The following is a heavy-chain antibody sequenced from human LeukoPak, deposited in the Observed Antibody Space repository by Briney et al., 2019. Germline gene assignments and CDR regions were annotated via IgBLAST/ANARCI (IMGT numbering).Heavy chain of an antibody. D-gene: IGHD2-8*01. CDR2: SRNKANSHTT. Sequence: GGSLRLSCAASGFIFSDHYMAWVRQAPGKGLEWVGRSRNKANSHTTEYAASVKGRFTVSRDNSKNSLYLQMNSLKTEDTAVYYCVRGRNGFDYWGPGTLVTFSS. CDR1: GFIFSDHY. CDR3: VRGRNGFDY. J-gene: IGHJ4*02. V-gene: IGHV3-72*01.